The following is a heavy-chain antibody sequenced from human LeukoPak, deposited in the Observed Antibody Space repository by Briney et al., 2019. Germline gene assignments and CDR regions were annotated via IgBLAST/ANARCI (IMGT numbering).Heavy chain of an antibody. CDR3: ANAYDFWSGYYVY. Sequence: GGSLRLSCAASGFTFSSYAMSWVRQAPGKGLEWVSAISGSVGSTYYADSVKGRFTISRDNSKNTLYLQMNSLRAEDTAVYYCANAYDFWSGYYVYWGQGTLVTVSS. J-gene: IGHJ4*02. CDR1: GFTFSSYA. CDR2: ISGSVGST. V-gene: IGHV3-23*01. D-gene: IGHD3-3*01.